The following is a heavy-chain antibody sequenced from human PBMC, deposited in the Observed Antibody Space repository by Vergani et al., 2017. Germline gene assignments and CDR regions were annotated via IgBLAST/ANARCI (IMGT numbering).Heavy chain of an antibody. J-gene: IGHJ4*02. D-gene: IGHD2-21*01. V-gene: IGHV3-30*02. CDR3: ARDTVIVSRYFDY. CDR1: GFTFSNFG. Sequence: QVQLVESGGGVVQPGGSLRLSCGAFGFTFSNFGMHWVRRAPGKGLEEVTFIRYDGSNTYYADSVKGRLTISRDNSKNTLFLKLTSLRPEDTAVYYCARDTVIVSRYFDYWGKGTLVTVSS. CDR2: IRYDGSNT.